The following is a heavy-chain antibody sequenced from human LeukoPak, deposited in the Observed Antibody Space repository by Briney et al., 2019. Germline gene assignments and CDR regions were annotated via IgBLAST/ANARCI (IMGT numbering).Heavy chain of an antibody. CDR3: ARAEGLAFDY. CDR1: GDSIISYY. Sequence: SETLSLTCTVSGDSIISYYWSWIRQPPGKGLEWIGYIYYSGSTNYNPSLKSRVTISVDTSKNQFSLRLSSVTAAGTAVYYCARAEGLAFDYWGQGTLVTVSS. J-gene: IGHJ4*02. CDR2: IYYSGST. V-gene: IGHV4-59*01.